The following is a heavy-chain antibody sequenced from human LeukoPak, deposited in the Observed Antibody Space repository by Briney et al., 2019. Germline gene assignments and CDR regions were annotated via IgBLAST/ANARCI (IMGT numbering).Heavy chain of an antibody. J-gene: IGHJ3*01. V-gene: IGHV4-39*01. CDR3: AKAGVRYSDSSALYAFDF. CDR2: LYYSGST. CDR1: GGSISSASYF. Sequence: SETLSLTCTVSGGSISSASYFWGWIRQPPGKGLEWIGTLYYSGSTYYSASLKRRVTMSGDTSRNQFSLRLSSVNAADTAVYYCAKAGVRYSDSSALYAFDFWGPGTMVTVSS. D-gene: IGHD3-22*01.